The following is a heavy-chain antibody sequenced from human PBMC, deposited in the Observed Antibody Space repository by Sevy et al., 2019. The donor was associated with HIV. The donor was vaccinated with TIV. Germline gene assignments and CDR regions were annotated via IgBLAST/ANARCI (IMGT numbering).Heavy chain of an antibody. J-gene: IGHJ4*02. CDR3: TTDHRRDGIVVIPFEY. D-gene: IGHD2-15*01. Sequence: GGSLKLSCAASGFTFSNAWMSWVRQSPGKGLEWVGRIRSKAGGGTTDYATIVKGKFTISRDDSRDILYLQLNSLETEDTAVYYCTTDHRRDGIVVIPFEYWGQGTLVTVSS. CDR1: GFTFSNAW. CDR2: IRSKAGGGTT. V-gene: IGHV3-15*01.